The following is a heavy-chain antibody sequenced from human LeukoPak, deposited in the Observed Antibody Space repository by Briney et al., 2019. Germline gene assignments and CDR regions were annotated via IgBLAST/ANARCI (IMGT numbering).Heavy chain of an antibody. CDR2: IYYSGST. J-gene: IGHJ3*02. Sequence: NPSETLSLTCTVSGGSISSSSYYWGWIRQPPGKGLEWIGSIYYSGSTYYNPSLKSRVTISVDTSKNQFSLKLSSVTAADTAVYYCASLEIAAARSDAFDIWGQGTMVTVSS. V-gene: IGHV4-39*07. D-gene: IGHD6-13*01. CDR3: ASLEIAAARSDAFDI. CDR1: GGSISSSSYY.